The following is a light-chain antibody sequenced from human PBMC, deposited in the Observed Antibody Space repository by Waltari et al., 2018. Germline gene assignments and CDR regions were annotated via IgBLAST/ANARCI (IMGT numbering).Light chain of an antibody. J-gene: IGKJ1*01. CDR1: QSLVRSNGDTF. V-gene: IGKV2-30*02. CDR3: MQSTFWPT. CDR2: KVS. Sequence: DVVMTQSPLSLPVTLGQPDSISCRSSQSLVRSNGDTFLTWLQQRPGQSPRRLIYKVSNRDWRIPDKFSGSGSGTDFTLKISRVEAEDVGIYYCMQSTFWPTFGQGTKVEI.